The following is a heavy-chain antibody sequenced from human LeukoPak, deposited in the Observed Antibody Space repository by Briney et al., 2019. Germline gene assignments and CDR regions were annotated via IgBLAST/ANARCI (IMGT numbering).Heavy chain of an antibody. D-gene: IGHD2-21*02. CDR2: IDWNGDAL. CDR1: GFSNADYG. V-gene: IGHV3-20*04. Sequence: GGSLRLSCVGAGFSNADYGMSWVRQGPGKGLEWVAGIDWNGDALQYADSVKGRFTISRDNAKNSLSLQMDILRPEDTGVYYCARDLSATWYSLAYWGQGTLVTVSS. J-gene: IGHJ4*02. CDR3: ARDLSATWYSLAY.